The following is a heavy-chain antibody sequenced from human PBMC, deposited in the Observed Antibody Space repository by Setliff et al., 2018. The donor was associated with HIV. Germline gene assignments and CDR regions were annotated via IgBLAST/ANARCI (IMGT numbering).Heavy chain of an antibody. J-gene: IGHJ6*04. Sequence: SETLSLTCAVYGGSFSGYYWSWIRQPPGKGLEWIGQINHSGSTRYNPSLKSRVTISVDTSKSQFSLKVNSVTAADTAVYYCARFGVVILRGLDVWGKGTTVTVSS. CDR2: INHSGST. V-gene: IGHV4-34*01. CDR3: ARFGVVILRGLDV. CDR1: GGSFSGYY. D-gene: IGHD3-3*01.